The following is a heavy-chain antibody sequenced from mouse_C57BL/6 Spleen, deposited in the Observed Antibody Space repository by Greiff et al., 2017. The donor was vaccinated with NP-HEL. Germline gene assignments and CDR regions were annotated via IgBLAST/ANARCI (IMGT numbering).Heavy chain of an antibody. D-gene: IGHD3-2*02. Sequence: VQLQESGPELVKPGASVKISCKASGYAFSSSWMNWVKQRPGKGLEWIGRIYPGDGDTYYNGKFKGKATLTADKSSSTAYMQLSSLTSEDSAVYFCARDAQATFAYWGQGTLVTVSA. CDR1: GYAFSSSW. V-gene: IGHV1-82*01. J-gene: IGHJ3*01. CDR3: ARDAQATFAY. CDR2: IYPGDGDT.